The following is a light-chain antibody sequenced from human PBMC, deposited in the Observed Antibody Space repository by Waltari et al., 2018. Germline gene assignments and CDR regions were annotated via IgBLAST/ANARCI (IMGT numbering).Light chain of an antibody. CDR3: CSYRSGTTFGV. CDR2: DVS. V-gene: IGLV2-18*02. CDR1: SSDVGGYDG. Sequence: QAALTQPPSVSKSLGQSVTISCTGTSSDVGGYDGVSWYQQHPGTAPRLLIYDVSKRPSGVSDRFSGSKSGNTAALTISGLQAEDEADYYCCSYRSGTTFGVVGGGTRLTVL. J-gene: IGLJ2*01.